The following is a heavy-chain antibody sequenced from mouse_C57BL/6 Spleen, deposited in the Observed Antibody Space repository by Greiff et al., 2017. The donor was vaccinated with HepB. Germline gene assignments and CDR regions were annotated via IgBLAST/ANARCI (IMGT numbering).Heavy chain of an antibody. D-gene: IGHD1-1*01. CDR3: VSGGDYSFDY. Sequence: EVKLVESGGGLVQPKGSLKLSCAASGFSFNTYAMNWVRQAPGKGLEWVARIRSKSNNYATYYADSVKDRFTISRDDSESMLYLQMNNLKTEDTAMYYCVSGGDYSFDYWGQGTTLTVSS. CDR1: GFSFNTYA. J-gene: IGHJ2*01. V-gene: IGHV10-1*01. CDR2: IRSKSNNYAT.